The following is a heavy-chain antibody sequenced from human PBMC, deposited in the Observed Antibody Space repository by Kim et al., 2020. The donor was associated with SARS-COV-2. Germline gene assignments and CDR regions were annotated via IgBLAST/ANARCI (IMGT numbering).Heavy chain of an antibody. J-gene: IGHJ4*02. Sequence: GGSLRLSCAASGFTFSSYAMSWVRQAPGKGLEWVSAISGSGGSTYYADSVKGLFTISRDNSKNTLYLQMNSLRAEDTAVYYCAKVPDYGDSTITGFDYWGQGTLVTVSS. D-gene: IGHD4-17*01. CDR1: GFTFSSYA. CDR2: ISGSGGST. CDR3: AKVPDYGDSTITGFDY. V-gene: IGHV3-23*01.